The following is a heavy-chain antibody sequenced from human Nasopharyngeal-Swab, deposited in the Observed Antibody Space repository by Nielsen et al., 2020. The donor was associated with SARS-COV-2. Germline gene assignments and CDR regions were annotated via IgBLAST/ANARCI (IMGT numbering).Heavy chain of an antibody. Sequence: GEFLKISCAASGFTFSSYAMNWVRQAPGKGLEWVSLLKGSGDTTYWADSVNDRFSISRDNTKNTLYLQMHSLRVAHTAVYYCAKAPDLRGLDVWGQGTTDTVSS. CDR1: GFTFSSYA. D-gene: IGHD3-3*01. V-gene: IGHV3-23*01. CDR3: AKAPDLRGLDV. J-gene: IGHJ6*02. CDR2: LKGSGDTT.